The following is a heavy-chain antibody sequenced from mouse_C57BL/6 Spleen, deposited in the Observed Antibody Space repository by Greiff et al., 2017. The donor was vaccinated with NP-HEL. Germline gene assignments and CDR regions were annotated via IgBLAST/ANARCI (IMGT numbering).Heavy chain of an antibody. CDR2: ISSGSSTI. CDR3: ARRDDYDWYFDV. D-gene: IGHD2-4*01. V-gene: IGHV5-17*01. J-gene: IGHJ1*03. Sequence: EVMLVESGGGLVKPGGSLKLSCAASGFTFSDYGMHWVRQAPEKGLEWVAYISSGSSTIYYADTVKGRFTLSRDNAKNTLFLQMTSLRSEDTAMYYCARRDDYDWYFDVWGTGTTVTVSS. CDR1: GFTFSDYG.